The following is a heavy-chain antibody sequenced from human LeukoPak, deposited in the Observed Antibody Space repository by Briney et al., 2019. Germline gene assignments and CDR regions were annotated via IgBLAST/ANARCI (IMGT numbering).Heavy chain of an antibody. D-gene: IGHD3-10*01. J-gene: IGHJ6*02. CDR2: ISSSGSTT. Sequence: GGSLRLSCAASGFTFSGYYMSWVRQAPGKGLEWVSSISSSGSTTYYADSVKGRFTISRDNSKTSLYLQMNSLRAEDTAVYYWARGGYYGSGSYYGIDVWGQGPTATVSS. V-gene: IGHV3-11*01. CDR3: ARGGYYGSGSYYGIDV. CDR1: GFTFSGYY.